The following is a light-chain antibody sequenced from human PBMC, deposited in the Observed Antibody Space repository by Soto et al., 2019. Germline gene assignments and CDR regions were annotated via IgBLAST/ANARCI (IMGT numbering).Light chain of an antibody. CDR2: DAS. CDR3: QQSYSTTWT. J-gene: IGKJ1*01. Sequence: DIQMTQSPSTLSASVGDRVTITCRASLSISTWLAWYQQKPGKAPKLLMYDASSLESGVPSRFSGSGSETDFTLTISSLQPEDFATYSCQQSYSTTWTFGQGTKVDIK. V-gene: IGKV1-5*01. CDR1: LSISTW.